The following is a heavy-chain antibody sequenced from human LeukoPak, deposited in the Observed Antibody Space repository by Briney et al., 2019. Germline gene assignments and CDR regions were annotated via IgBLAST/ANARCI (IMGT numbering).Heavy chain of an antibody. CDR1: GGSISSSSYY. CDR3: ARGPLTLISGAPGELIRRDGYNAFDY. Sequence: SETLSLTCTVSGGSISSSSYYWGWIRQPPGKGLEWIGSIYYSGSTYYNPSLKSRVTISVDTSKNQFSLKLSSVTAADTAVYYCARGPLTLISGAPGELIRRDGYNAFDYWGQGTLVTVSS. J-gene: IGHJ4*02. D-gene: IGHD5-24*01. V-gene: IGHV4-39*07. CDR2: IYYSGST.